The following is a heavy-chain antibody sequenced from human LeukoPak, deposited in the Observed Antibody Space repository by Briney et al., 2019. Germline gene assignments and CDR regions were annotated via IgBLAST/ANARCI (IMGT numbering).Heavy chain of an antibody. V-gene: IGHV3-48*01. J-gene: IGHJ6*03. CDR2: ISSSSSSI. D-gene: IGHD5-12*01. CDR1: RFTFSSYS. CDR3: ARDTATSNYYYYYYMDV. Sequence: GVSLRLSCAASRFTFSSYSMNWVRHAPGKGLEWVSYISSSSSSIYYADSVKGRFPISRDNAKNSLYLQMNSLRAEDTAVYYCARDTATSNYYYYYYMDVWGKGTTVTVSS.